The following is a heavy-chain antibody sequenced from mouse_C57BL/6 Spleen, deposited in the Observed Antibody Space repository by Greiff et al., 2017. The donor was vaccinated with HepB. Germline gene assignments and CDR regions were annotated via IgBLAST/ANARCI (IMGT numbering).Heavy chain of an antibody. CDR1: GYTFTSYW. CDR3: ARQLGYAMDY. CDR2: IDPSDSET. V-gene: IGHV1-52*01. D-gene: IGHD3-1*01. Sequence: QVQLKQPGAELVRPGSSVKLSCKASGYTFTSYWMHWVKQRPIQGLEWIGNIDPSDSETHYNQKFKDKATLTVDKSSSTAYMQLSSLTSEDSAVYYCARQLGYAMDYWGQGTSVTVSS. J-gene: IGHJ4*01.